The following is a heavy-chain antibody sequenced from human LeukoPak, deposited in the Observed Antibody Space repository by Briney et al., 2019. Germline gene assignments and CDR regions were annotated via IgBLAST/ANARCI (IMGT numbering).Heavy chain of an antibody. D-gene: IGHD3-10*01. Sequence: SVKLSCKASGSTFTGYCMHWVRHAPGQGLGWMGGTVLIFGAADYAQKVSGRGPITADESTSTAYMELSSMRSEDTAVYYCARVGADYDGSGSPFDYWGQGTLVTVSS. CDR1: GSTFTGYC. CDR3: ARVGADYDGSGSPFDY. J-gene: IGHJ4*02. V-gene: IGHV1-69*13. CDR2: TVLIFGAA.